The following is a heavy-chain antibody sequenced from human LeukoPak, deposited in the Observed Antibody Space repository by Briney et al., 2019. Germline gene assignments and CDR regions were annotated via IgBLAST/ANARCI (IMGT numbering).Heavy chain of an antibody. CDR2: IKSKTDGGTT. D-gene: IGHD3-22*01. CDR1: GSTFSSYS. CDR3: ARDDSSGYVYFDY. Sequence: GGSLRLSCAASGSTFSSYSMSWVRQAPGKGLEWVGRIKSKTDGGTTDYAAPVKGRFTISRDDSKNTLYLQMNSLRAEDTAVYYCARDDSSGYVYFDYWGRGTLVTVSS. V-gene: IGHV3-15*01. J-gene: IGHJ4*02.